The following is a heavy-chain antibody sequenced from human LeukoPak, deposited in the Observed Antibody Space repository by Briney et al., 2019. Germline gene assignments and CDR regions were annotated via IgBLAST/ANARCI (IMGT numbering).Heavy chain of an antibody. D-gene: IGHD1-26*01. CDR3: ARVQEQVSRSRFDP. CDR1: GYTFTNYG. V-gene: IGHV1-18*01. CDR2: ISGYHGNT. Sequence: GASVKVSCKASGYTFTNYGIGWVRQAPGQGLEWMGWISGYHGNTNYAQKFQDRVTMTIDTSTSTAYMQLRSLRSDDTAVYYCARVQEQVSRSRFDPWGQGTLVIVSS. J-gene: IGHJ5*02.